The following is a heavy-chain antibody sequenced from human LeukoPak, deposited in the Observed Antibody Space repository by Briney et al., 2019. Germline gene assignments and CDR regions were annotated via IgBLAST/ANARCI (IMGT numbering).Heavy chain of an antibody. Sequence: GGSLRLSCAASGFTFCKYWMLWVRQAPREGLESGSRINTDGTVTTYAHSVKGRFPDSRDNADNAMFLQMNSVRDEDTAVYYCATKQWLAPPPDSWGQGTPVPVSS. CDR2: INTDGTVT. CDR3: ATKQWLAPPPDS. D-gene: IGHD6-19*01. V-gene: IGHV3-74*01. CDR1: GFTFCKYW. J-gene: IGHJ4*02.